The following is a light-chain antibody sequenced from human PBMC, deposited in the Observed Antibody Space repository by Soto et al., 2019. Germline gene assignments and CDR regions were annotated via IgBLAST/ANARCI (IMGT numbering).Light chain of an antibody. CDR1: ESISSSY. CDR2: AAS. CDR3: QDYGTSWT. J-gene: IGKJ1*01. Sequence: EIVLTQSPGTLSLSPGERATLSCRASESISSSYLAWYQQKPGQAPRLLIYAASSRATGIPDRFSGSGSGTDFTLTINRLEPEDFAVYYCQDYGTSWTFGQGTKV. V-gene: IGKV3-20*01.